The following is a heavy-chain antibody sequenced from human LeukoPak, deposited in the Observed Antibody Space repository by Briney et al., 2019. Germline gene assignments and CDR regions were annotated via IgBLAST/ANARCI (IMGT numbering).Heavy chain of an antibody. Sequence: GGSLRLSCAVSGFTFDDYGMSWVRHAPGKGLEWVSGINWNGGSTVYADSVKGRFTISRDNAKNSLYLQMNSLRAEDTALYYCARKYSSGWYYFDYWGQGTLVTVSS. V-gene: IGHV3-20*04. D-gene: IGHD6-19*01. CDR3: ARKYSSGWYYFDY. CDR2: INWNGGST. CDR1: GFTFDDYG. J-gene: IGHJ4*02.